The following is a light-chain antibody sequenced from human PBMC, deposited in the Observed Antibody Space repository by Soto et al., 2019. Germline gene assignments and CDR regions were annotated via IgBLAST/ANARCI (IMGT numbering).Light chain of an antibody. J-gene: IGKJ4*01. CDR1: QSVSSSY. CDR3: QQYGSSPPVT. Sequence: IVLTQSPGTLSLSPGERATLSCRASQSVSSSYLAWYQQRPGQAPRLLIYGTSTRATGIPDRFSGSGSGTDFTLTISRLESEDFALYYCQQYGSSPPVTFGGGTKVEIK. CDR2: GTS. V-gene: IGKV3-20*01.